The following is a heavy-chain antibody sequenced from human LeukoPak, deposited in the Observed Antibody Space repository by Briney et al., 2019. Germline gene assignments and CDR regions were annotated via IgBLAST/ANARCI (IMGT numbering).Heavy chain of an antibody. D-gene: IGHD6-19*01. CDR3: ARLTFSSYSSGWYWFDP. V-gene: IGHV4-4*07. Sequence: SETLSLTCTVSGDSISSYYWSWIRLPAGKGLEWIGRIYTSGSTNYNPSLKSRVTMSVDTSKNHFSLKLSSVTAADTAVYYCARLTFSSYSSGWYWFDPWGQGTLVTVSS. CDR1: GDSISSYY. J-gene: IGHJ5*02. CDR2: IYTSGST.